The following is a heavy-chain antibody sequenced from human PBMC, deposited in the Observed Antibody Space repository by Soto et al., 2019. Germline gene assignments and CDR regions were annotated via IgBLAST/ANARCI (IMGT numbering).Heavy chain of an antibody. V-gene: IGHV3-21*01. D-gene: IGHD1-7*01. CDR2: ISSSSSYI. CDR3: ARDPNWNYVNYYYGMDV. CDR1: GFTFSSYS. J-gene: IGHJ6*02. Sequence: GGSLRLSCAASGFTFSSYSMNWVRQAPGKGLEWVSSISSSSSYIYYADSVKGRFTISRDNAKNSLYLQMNSLRAEDTAVYYCARDPNWNYVNYYYGMDVWGQGTTVTVSS.